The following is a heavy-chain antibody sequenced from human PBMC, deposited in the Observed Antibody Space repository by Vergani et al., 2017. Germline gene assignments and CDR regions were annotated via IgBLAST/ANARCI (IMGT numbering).Heavy chain of an antibody. J-gene: IGHJ3*02. V-gene: IGHV1-69*02. CDR1: GGTFSSYT. Sequence: QVQLVQSGAEVKKPGSSVKVSCKASGGTFSSYTISWVRQAPGQGLEWMGRIIPILGIANYAQKFQGRVTITADKSTSTAYMELSSLRSEDTAVYYCAGRRDGYIYYAFDIWGQVTMVTVSS. CDR2: IIPILGIA. CDR3: AGRRDGYIYYAFDI. D-gene: IGHD5-24*01.